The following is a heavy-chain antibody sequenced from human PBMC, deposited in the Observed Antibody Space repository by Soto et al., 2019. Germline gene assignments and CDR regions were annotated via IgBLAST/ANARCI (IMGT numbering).Heavy chain of an antibody. V-gene: IGHV1-2*04. J-gene: IGHJ3*02. Sequence: ASVKVSCKASGYTFTGYYMHWVRRAPGQGLEWMGWTNPNSGGTNYAQKFQGWVTMTRDTSISTAYMELSRLRSDDTAVYYCAISISNAFDIWGQGTMVTVSS. CDR2: TNPNSGGT. CDR1: GYTFTGYY. CDR3: AISISNAFDI.